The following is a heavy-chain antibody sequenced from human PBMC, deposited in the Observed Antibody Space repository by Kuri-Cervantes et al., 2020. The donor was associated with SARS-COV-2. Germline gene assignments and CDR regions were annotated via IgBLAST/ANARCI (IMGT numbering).Heavy chain of an antibody. Sequence: GSLRLSCTVSGGSISSSSYYWGWIRQPPGKGLEWIGSIYYSGSTYYNPSLKSRVTISVDTSKNQFSLKLSSVTAADTAVYYCARDGSGSLGYWGQGTLVTVSS. D-gene: IGHD3-10*01. CDR3: ARDGSGSLGY. CDR1: GGSISSSSYY. J-gene: IGHJ4*02. CDR2: IYYSGST. V-gene: IGHV4-39*07.